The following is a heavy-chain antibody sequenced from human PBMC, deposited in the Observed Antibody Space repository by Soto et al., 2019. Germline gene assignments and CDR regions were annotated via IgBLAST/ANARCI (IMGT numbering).Heavy chain of an antibody. CDR1: GFTLSNAW. CDR3: TTDTRRISVFGVPWDS. V-gene: IGHV3-15*01. D-gene: IGHD3-3*01. CDR2: IKSRSDGGTP. Sequence: PGGSLRLSCAASGFTLSNAWMNWVRHTPGRGLEWVGRIKSRSDGGTPDYSAPVKGRFTISRDDSLNTVYLQMNSLTAEDTGVYYCTTDTRRISVFGVPWDSWGQGTLVTVSS. J-gene: IGHJ4*02.